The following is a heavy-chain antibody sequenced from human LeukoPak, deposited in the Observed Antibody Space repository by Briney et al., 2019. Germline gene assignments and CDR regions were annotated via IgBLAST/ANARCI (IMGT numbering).Heavy chain of an antibody. CDR3: AKGGYRYEGNLDY. J-gene: IGHJ4*02. Sequence: TGGSLRLSCAASGFTFITYAMSWVRQAPGKGLEWVSGLSGSGGSTYYADSVKGRFTISRDNSKNTVYLQMNSLRAEDTAVYHCAKGGYRYEGNLDYWGLGTLVTVSS. CDR1: GFTFITYA. CDR2: LSGSGGST. D-gene: IGHD3-16*02. V-gene: IGHV3-23*01.